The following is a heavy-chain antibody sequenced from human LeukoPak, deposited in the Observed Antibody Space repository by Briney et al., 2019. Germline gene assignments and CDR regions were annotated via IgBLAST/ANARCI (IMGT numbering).Heavy chain of an antibody. Sequence: GASVKVSCKASGYTFTSYAMNWVRQAPGQGLEWVGWINTNTGNPTYAQGFTGRFVFSLDTSVSTAYLQISSLQAEDTAMYYCARQSHDSGGHYLYYFDYWGQGTLVTVSS. V-gene: IGHV7-4-1*02. CDR1: GYTFTSYA. CDR2: INTNTGNP. CDR3: ARQSHDSGGHYLYYFDY. D-gene: IGHD3-22*01. J-gene: IGHJ4*02.